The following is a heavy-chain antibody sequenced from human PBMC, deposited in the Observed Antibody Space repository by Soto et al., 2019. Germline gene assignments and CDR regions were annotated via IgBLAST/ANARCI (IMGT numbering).Heavy chain of an antibody. V-gene: IGHV1-8*01. J-gene: IGHJ5*02. CDR2: MNPNSGNT. CDR1: GYTFTSYD. D-gene: IGHD2-21*01. Sequence: QVQLVQSGAEGKKPGASVKVSCKASGYTFTSYDINWVRQATGQGLEWMGWMNPNSGNTGYAQKYQGRVTLTRNSSISTAYTELSSLRSADTAVYSCARVGVAWFDPWGQGTLVTVSS. CDR3: ARVGVAWFDP.